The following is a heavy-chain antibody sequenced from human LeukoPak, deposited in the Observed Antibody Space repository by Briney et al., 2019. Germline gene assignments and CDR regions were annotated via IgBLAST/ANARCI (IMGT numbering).Heavy chain of an antibody. CDR2: INPNSGDT. Sequence: ASVKVSCKASGYTFTGYYIHWVRQAPGQGLEWMGWINPNSGDTNYAQKFQGRVTMTRDTSISTAYMELSRLRSDDTAVYYCARRGIVGATKILDYWGQGTLVTVSS. CDR1: GYTFTGYY. D-gene: IGHD1-26*01. J-gene: IGHJ4*02. V-gene: IGHV1-2*02. CDR3: ARRGIVGATKILDY.